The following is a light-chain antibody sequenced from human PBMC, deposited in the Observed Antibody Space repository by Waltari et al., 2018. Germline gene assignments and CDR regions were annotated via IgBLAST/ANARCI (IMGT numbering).Light chain of an antibody. CDR2: DVS. J-gene: IGLJ3*02. CDR3: SSYTSISTWV. V-gene: IGLV2-14*03. CDR1: SNDVGGYNY. Sequence: QCALTQPASVSGSPGQSITISCTGTSNDVGGYNYVSWYQQHPGKAPKLMIYDVSKRPSGVSNRFAGSKSGNTASLTISGLQAEDEADYYCSSYTSISTWVFGGGTKLTFL.